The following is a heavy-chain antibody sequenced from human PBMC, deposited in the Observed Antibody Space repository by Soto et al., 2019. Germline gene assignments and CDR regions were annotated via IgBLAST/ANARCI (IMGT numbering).Heavy chain of an antibody. D-gene: IGHD5-18*01. J-gene: IGHJ4*02. V-gene: IGHV1-46*01. CDR3: AREVERGYSYGYLEY. Sequence: QVQLVQSGAEVKKPGASVKVSCKASGYTFTSYYMHWVRQAPGQGLEWMGIINPSGGSTSYAQKFQGRVTMTRDTSTSTAYMELSSLRSEDTAVYYCAREVERGYSYGYLEYWGQGTLVTVSS. CDR1: GYTFTSYY. CDR2: INPSGGST.